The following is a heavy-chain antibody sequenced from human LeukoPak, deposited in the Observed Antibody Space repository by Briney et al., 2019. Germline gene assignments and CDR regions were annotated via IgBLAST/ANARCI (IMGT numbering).Heavy chain of an antibody. CDR2: IYYSGST. D-gene: IGHD1-7*01. CDR3: ARETGTPGALDY. V-gene: IGHV4-59*01. Sequence: KPSETLSLTCTVSGGSISSYYWSWIRQPPGKGLEWIGHIYYSGSTNYNPSLKSRLTISVDTSKNQFSLKLSSVTAADTAVYYCARETGTPGALDYWGQGTLVTVSS. J-gene: IGHJ4*02. CDR1: GGSISSYY.